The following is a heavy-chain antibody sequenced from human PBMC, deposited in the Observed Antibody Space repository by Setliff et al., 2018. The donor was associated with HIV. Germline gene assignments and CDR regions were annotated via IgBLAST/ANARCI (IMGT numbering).Heavy chain of an antibody. CDR3: AKDRGSGYYSPSDY. CDR1: GFTFSSYA. D-gene: IGHD3-22*01. J-gene: IGHJ4*02. Sequence: GGSLRLSCAASGFTFSSYAMSWVRQAPGKGLEWVSTITAGGTTYYADSVKGRFTISRDNSKSTLYLQMNSLRAEDTAVYYCAKDRGSGYYSPSDYWGQGTLVTVSS. V-gene: IGHV3-23*01. CDR2: ITAGGTT.